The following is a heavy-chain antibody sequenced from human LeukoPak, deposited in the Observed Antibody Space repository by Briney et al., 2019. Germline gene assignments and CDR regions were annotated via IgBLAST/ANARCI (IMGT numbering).Heavy chain of an antibody. V-gene: IGHV3-53*01. J-gene: IGHJ5*02. CDR1: GFTVSSNY. Sequence: PGGSLRLSCAASGFTVSSNYMSWVRQAPGKGLEWVSVIYSGGSTYYADSVKGRFTISRDNSKNTLYLQMNSLRAEDTAVYYCAREAVGYCTNGVCSGWFDPWGQGTLVTVSS. D-gene: IGHD2-8*01. CDR2: IYSGGST. CDR3: AREAVGYCTNGVCSGWFDP.